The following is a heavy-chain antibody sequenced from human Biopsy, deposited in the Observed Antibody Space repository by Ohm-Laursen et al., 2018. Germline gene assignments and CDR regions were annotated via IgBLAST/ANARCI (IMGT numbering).Heavy chain of an antibody. CDR1: DGSISGYY. J-gene: IGHJ1*01. Sequence: GTLSLTCAVSDGSISGYYWTWIRQPPGKGLEWIGHISHTGYTSYKSSLKSRVTISLDTSRKHFSLRLTSLAAADTAVYYCARGSNEYGGLYFPHWGQGTLVTVSS. CDR3: ARGSNEYGGLYFPH. D-gene: IGHD4-23*01. V-gene: IGHV4-59*08. CDR2: ISHTGYT.